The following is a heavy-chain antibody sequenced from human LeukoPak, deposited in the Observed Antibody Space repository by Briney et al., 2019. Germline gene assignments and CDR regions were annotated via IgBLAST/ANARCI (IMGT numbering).Heavy chain of an antibody. V-gene: IGHV3-48*03. CDR1: GFTFNNFE. CDR2: ISTSSDSSM. J-gene: IGHJ6*03. Sequence: GGSLRLSCAASGFTFNNFEMNWVRQAPGKGLEWISYISTSSDSSMHYADSVRGRFTISRDDAKSSLYLQITGLRAEDTAVYYCARAPARHCSSTSCYGPPPYYMDVWGKGTTVTVSS. D-gene: IGHD2-2*01. CDR3: ARAPARHCSSTSCYGPPPYYMDV.